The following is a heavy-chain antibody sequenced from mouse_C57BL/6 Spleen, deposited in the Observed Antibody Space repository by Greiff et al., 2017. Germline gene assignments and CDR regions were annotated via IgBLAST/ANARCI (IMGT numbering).Heavy chain of an antibody. J-gene: IGHJ3*01. CDR1: GYTFTSYW. Sequence: QVQLQQPGAELVKPGASVKLSCKASGYTFTSYWMHWVKQRPGQGLEWIGMIHPNSGSTNDNEKFKSKATLTVDKSSSTAYMQLSSLTSEDSAVYYCAVYYDYDVFAYWGQGTLVTVSA. CDR3: AVYYDYDVFAY. CDR2: IHPNSGST. V-gene: IGHV1-64*01. D-gene: IGHD2-4*01.